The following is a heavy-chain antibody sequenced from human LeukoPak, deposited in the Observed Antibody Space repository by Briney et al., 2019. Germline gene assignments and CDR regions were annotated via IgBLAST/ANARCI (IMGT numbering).Heavy chain of an antibody. CDR1: GYTFTSYA. CDR3: ARESVNPIGYCGGGSCYPQNYYYYYGMDV. J-gene: IGHJ6*02. CDR2: INAGNGNT. Sequence: ASVKVSCKASGYTFTSYAMHWVRQAPGQRLEWMGWINAGNGNTKYSQKFQGRVTITRDTSASTAYMELSSLRSEDTAVYYCARESVNPIGYCGGGSCYPQNYYYYYGMDVWGQGTTVTVSS. D-gene: IGHD2-15*01. V-gene: IGHV1-3*01.